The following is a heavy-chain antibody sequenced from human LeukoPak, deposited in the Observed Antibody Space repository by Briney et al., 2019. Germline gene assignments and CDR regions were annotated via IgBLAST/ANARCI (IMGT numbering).Heavy chain of an antibody. Sequence: SETLSLTCTVSGGSISSGSYYWSWIRQPAGKGLEWIGRIYTSGSTNYNPSLKSRVTISVDTSKNQFSLKLSSVTAADTAVYYCARTYYDFWSGRPSSHAFDIWGQGTMVTVSS. D-gene: IGHD3-3*01. V-gene: IGHV4-61*02. J-gene: IGHJ3*02. CDR1: GGSISSGSYY. CDR2: IYTSGST. CDR3: ARTYYDFWSGRPSSHAFDI.